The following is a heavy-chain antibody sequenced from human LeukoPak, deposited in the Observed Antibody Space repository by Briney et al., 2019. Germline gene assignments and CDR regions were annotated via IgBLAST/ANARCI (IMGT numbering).Heavy chain of an antibody. Sequence: PGGSLRLSCAASGFSFSDYYMSWIRQAPGKGLEWVSYMSSSGDTIYYADSVKGRFTISRDNARNSLFLQMNSLRAEDTAVYYCVTAPTRPYSVYWGQGTLVTVSS. CDR2: MSSSGDTI. V-gene: IGHV3-11*04. D-gene: IGHD2-15*01. J-gene: IGHJ4*02. CDR3: VTAPTRPYSVY. CDR1: GFSFSDYY.